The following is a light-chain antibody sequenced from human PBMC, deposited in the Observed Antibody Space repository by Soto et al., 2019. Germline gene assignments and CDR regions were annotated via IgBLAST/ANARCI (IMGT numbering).Light chain of an antibody. V-gene: IGLV2-14*01. CDR2: EVN. J-gene: IGLJ1*01. Sequence: QSALTQPASVSGSPRQSLTISCTGASSDVGGYTYVSWYQQHPGKAPKLMIYEVNNRPSGFSHRFSGSKSGNTASLTISGLQAEDEADYYCSSYTSSSTLYVFGTGTKVTVL. CDR3: SSYTSSSTLYV. CDR1: SSDVGGYTY.